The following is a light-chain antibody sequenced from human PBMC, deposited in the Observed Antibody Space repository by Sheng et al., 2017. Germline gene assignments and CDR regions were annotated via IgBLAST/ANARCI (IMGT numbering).Light chain of an antibody. Sequence: DIVMTQSPDSLAVSLGERATINCKSSQSLLSSSNNKNYLAWFQQKPGQPPELLIYWASTRESGVPDRFRGSGSGTDFTLTISSLQAGDSATYYCLQDDEYPLTFGGGTKVEI. J-gene: IGKJ4*01. CDR1: QSLLSSSNNKNY. V-gene: IGKV4-1*01. CDR3: LQDDEYPLT. CDR2: WAS.